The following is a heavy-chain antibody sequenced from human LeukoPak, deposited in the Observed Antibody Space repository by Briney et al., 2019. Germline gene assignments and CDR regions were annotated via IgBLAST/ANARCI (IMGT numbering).Heavy chain of an antibody. Sequence: SETLSLTCTVSGGSISSYYWSWIRQPPGKGLEWIGYIYYSGSTNYNPSLKSRVTISVDMSKNQFSLKLSYVTAADTAVYYCARRGDYGDYSLDYWGQGTLVTVSS. CDR2: IYYSGST. CDR1: GGSISSYY. J-gene: IGHJ4*02. D-gene: IGHD4-17*01. CDR3: ARRGDYGDYSLDY. V-gene: IGHV4-59*01.